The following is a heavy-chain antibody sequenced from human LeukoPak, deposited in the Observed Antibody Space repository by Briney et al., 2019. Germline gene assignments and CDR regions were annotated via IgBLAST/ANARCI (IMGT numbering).Heavy chain of an antibody. CDR3: AREASRANWTRRLLDY. J-gene: IGHJ4*02. Sequence: SQTLSLTCTVSGGSITSGGYFWSWIRQHPGKGLECIGHISYSGSTYYTPSLKSRVTISVDTSKNQFSLKLSSVTAADTAVYYCAREASRANWTRRLLDYWGQGTLVTVSS. D-gene: IGHD1-20*01. CDR1: GGSITSGGYF. V-gene: IGHV4-31*03. CDR2: ISYSGST.